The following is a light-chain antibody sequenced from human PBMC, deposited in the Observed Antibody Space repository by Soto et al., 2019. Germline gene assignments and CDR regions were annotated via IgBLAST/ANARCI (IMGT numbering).Light chain of an antibody. CDR3: QQTSAFPRT. CDR1: RDISNS. Sequence: DIQMTQSPSSVSASVGDRLTITCRASRDISNSLAWYLQTPGKAPKLLLRGASSLHRGVPSRFSGGGAGTEFTLTISSLQPEDFATYYCQQTSAFPRTFGQGTKVDVK. J-gene: IGKJ1*01. V-gene: IGKV1-12*01. CDR2: GAS.